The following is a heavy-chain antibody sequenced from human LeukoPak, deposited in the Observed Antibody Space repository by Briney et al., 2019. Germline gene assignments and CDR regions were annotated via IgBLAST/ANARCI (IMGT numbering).Heavy chain of an antibody. V-gene: IGHV1-18*04. CDR1: GYTFTTCG. J-gene: IGHJ4*02. Sequence: ASVQVSCKTSGYTFTTCGISWVRQAPGQGLEWMGWISGSNGNTKYAQKVQGRVTMTTDTSTTTAYMEVRSLRSDDTAVYYCARDRDRMVQGVTALFDYWGQGTLVTVSS. CDR3: ARDRDRMVQGVTALFDY. CDR2: ISGSNGNT. D-gene: IGHD3-10*01.